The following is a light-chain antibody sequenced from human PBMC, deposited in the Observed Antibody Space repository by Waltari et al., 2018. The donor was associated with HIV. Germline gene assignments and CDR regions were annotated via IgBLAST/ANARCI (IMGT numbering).Light chain of an antibody. CDR3: QQLNSYLTLT. J-gene: IGKJ4*01. V-gene: IGKV1-9*01. Sequence: QLTQSPSFLSASVGDRVTITCRASQGIVNYLAWYQQKPGKAPKLLIYAASTLQRGVPSRFSGSGSGTEFTLTISSLQPEDFATYYCQQLNSYLTLTFGGGTKVEIK. CDR1: QGIVNY. CDR2: AAS.